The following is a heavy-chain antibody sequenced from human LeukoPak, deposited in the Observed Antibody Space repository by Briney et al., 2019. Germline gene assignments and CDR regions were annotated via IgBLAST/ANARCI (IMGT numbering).Heavy chain of an antibody. Sequence: SETLSLTCTVSGGSISSSSYYWGWIRQPPGKGLEWIGSIYYSGSTYYNPSLKSRVTISVDTSKNQFSLKLSSVTAADTAVYYCARVGSIYYGSAFDPWGQGTLVTVSS. CDR2: IYYSGST. CDR3: ARVGSIYYGSAFDP. CDR1: GGSISSSSYY. D-gene: IGHD3-10*01. J-gene: IGHJ5*02. V-gene: IGHV4-39*01.